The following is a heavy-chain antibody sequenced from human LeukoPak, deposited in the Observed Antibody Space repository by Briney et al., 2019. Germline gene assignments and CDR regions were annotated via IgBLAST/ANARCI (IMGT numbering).Heavy chain of an antibody. CDR2: ISAGGAT. V-gene: IGHV4-61*02. Sequence: SETLSLTCTVSNGSINSGTFYWSWIRQSAGKGLEWIGRISAGGATNYNPSLETRFTMSVDTSENQFSLKLSSVTAADTAMYYCARDRRITIFGVIATNVFDVWGQGTMVTVSS. D-gene: IGHD3-3*01. J-gene: IGHJ3*01. CDR3: ARDRRITIFGVIATNVFDV. CDR1: NGSINSGTFY.